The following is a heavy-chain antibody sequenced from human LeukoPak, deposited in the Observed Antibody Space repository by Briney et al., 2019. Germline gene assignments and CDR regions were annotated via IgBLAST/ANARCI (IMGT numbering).Heavy chain of an antibody. CDR1: GYSFTSYW. CDR3: ARTTTVPCFDY. V-gene: IGHV5-51*01. CDR2: IYPGDSDT. J-gene: IGHJ4*02. D-gene: IGHD4-17*01. Sequence: PGGSLRLSCKGSGYSFTSYWIGWVRQMPGKGLEWMGIIYPGDSDTRYSPSFQGQVTISADKSISTAYLQWSSLKASDTAMYYCARTTTVPCFDYWGQGTLVTVSS.